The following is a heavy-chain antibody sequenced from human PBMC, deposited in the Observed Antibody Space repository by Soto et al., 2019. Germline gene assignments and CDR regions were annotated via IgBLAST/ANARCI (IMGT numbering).Heavy chain of an antibody. Sequence: SETLSLTCTVSGGSISSYYWSWIRQPPGKGLEWIGYIYYSGSTNYNPSLKSRVTISVDTSKNQFSLKLSSVTAADTAVYYCARAPYYYDSSGYYYSGYYYGLDVWGQGTTVTVSS. V-gene: IGHV4-59*01. CDR2: IYYSGST. D-gene: IGHD3-22*01. CDR1: GGSISSYY. CDR3: ARAPYYYDSSGYYYSGYYYGLDV. J-gene: IGHJ6*02.